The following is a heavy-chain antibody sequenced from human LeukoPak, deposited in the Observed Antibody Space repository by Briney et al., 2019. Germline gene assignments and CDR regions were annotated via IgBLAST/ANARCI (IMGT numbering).Heavy chain of an antibody. J-gene: IGHJ4*02. CDR3: SREWGNGNDLRPDS. CDR2: IRSSIYGGTP. CDR1: GFTFREFA. V-gene: IGHV3-49*03. Sequence: GGSLRLSCTSSGFTFREFAVSWFRQAPGKGLEWIGFIRSSIYGGTPKAAASVRGRFIFSRDDSKGVAYLRMNSLKTDDTAVYYCSREWGNGNDLRPDSWGQGTLVTVSS. D-gene: IGHD1-1*01.